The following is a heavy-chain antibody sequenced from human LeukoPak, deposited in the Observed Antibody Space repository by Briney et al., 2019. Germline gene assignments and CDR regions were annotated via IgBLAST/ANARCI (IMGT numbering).Heavy chain of an antibody. D-gene: IGHD3-10*01. J-gene: IGHJ2*01. V-gene: IGHV3-23*01. CDR3: ADPGGSGAQFDL. CDR1: GFTFSSFA. CDR2: ISGSGHNT. Sequence: GGSLRLSCAASGFTFSSFAMSWVRQAPGKGLEWVSTISGSGHNTHYAASVKGRFTISRDNSENTVYLQMSSLRAEDTAVYYCADPGGSGAQFDLWGRGTLLTVSS.